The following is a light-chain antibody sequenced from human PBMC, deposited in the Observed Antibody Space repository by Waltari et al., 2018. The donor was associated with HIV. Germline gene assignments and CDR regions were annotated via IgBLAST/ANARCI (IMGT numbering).Light chain of an antibody. CDR3: QSYDSNLSGL. J-gene: IGLJ2*01. CDR1: SSNIGAGYD. CDR2: GNS. Sequence: QSELTQPPSVSAAPGQRVTISCTGSSSNIGAGYDVHWYQQVPGRAPKVVIFGNSKRPAGVPDRFSGSKSGSSASLVITGLQAEDEADYYGQSYDSNLSGLFGGGTKVTGL. V-gene: IGLV1-40*01.